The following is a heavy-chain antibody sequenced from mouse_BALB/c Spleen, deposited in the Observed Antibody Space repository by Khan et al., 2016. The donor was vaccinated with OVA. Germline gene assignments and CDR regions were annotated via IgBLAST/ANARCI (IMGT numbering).Heavy chain of an antibody. V-gene: IGHV3-2*02. CDR2: ISYSGNN. Sequence: EVQLLETGPGLVKPSQSLSLTCTVTGYSIASDYAWHWIRHFPGNKLEWMCFISYSGNNKYNPSLKISISITRDTSKNQFFLQLNAVTSEDTATYYCARVYGGDFDYWGQGTTLTVSS. D-gene: IGHD1-1*01. CDR1: GYSIASDYA. CDR3: ARVYGGDFDY. J-gene: IGHJ2*01.